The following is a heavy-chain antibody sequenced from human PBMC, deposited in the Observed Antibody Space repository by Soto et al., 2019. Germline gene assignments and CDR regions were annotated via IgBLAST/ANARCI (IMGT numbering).Heavy chain of an antibody. D-gene: IGHD3-9*01. CDR3: ARDSNLYYDILTGPGAWFDP. CDR2: ISSNGGST. Sequence: GGSLRLSCAASGFTFSSYAMHWVRQAPGKGLEFVSAISSNGGSTYYANSVKGRFTISRDNSKNTLYLQMGSLRAEDMAVYYCARDSNLYYDILTGPGAWFDPWGQGTLVTVSS. V-gene: IGHV3-64*01. J-gene: IGHJ5*02. CDR1: GFTFSSYA.